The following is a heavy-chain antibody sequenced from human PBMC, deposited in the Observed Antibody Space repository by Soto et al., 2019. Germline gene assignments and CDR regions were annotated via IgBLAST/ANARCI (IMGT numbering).Heavy chain of an antibody. D-gene: IGHD2-2*01. V-gene: IGHV4-30-4*01. Sequence: SENLYLACTVYGDSISSADYYWSCIRLHPGKGLEWIGYIYYSGSTYYNPSLKSRVTISVDTSKNQFSLKLSSVTAADTAVYYCARADCISTSCLYYYYGMDVWGQGTTVT. CDR2: IYYSGST. J-gene: IGHJ6*02. CDR3: ARADCISTSCLYYYYGMDV. CDR1: GDSISSADYY.